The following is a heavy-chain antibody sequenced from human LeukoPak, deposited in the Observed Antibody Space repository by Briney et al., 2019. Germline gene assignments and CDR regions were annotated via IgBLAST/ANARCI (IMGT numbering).Heavy chain of an antibody. V-gene: IGHV3-33*08. CDR3: ARDLGYCGGDCSSNFDY. CDR2: IWYDGSNK. D-gene: IGHD2-21*02. CDR1: GFTFSDYY. Sequence: GGSLRLSCAASGFTFSDYYMSWIRQAPGKGLEWVAVIWYDGSNKYYADSVKGRFTISRDNSKNTLYLQMNSLRAEDTAVYYCARDLGYCGGDCSSNFDYWGQGTLVTVSS. J-gene: IGHJ4*02.